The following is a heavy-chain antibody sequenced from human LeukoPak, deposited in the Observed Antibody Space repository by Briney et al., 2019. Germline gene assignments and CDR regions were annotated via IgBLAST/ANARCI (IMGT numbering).Heavy chain of an antibody. J-gene: IGHJ6*03. V-gene: IGHV3-15*01. CDR3: AKDHSSGYYGTYYYYMDV. CDR2: IKSKTGGGTT. D-gene: IGHD3-22*01. CDR1: GFTFSNDW. Sequence: PGGSLRLSCAASGFTFSNDWMSWVRQAPGKGLDGVGRIKSKTGGGTTDYSAPVKGRFTISRDDSKNALYMHMNSLRAEDTAVYYCAKDHSSGYYGTYYYYMDVWGKGTTVTVSS.